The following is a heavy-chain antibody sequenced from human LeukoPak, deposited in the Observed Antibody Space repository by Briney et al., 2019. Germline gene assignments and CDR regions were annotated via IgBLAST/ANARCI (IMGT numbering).Heavy chain of an antibody. CDR1: GGSISSYY. CDR3: ARDASSYDFWSGSSFDP. J-gene: IGHJ5*02. V-gene: IGHV4-4*07. Sequence: SETLSLTCTVSGGSISSYYWSWIRQPAGKGLEWIGRIYTSGSTNYNPSLKSRVTMSVDTSKNQFSLKLSSVTAADTAVYYCARDASSYDFWSGSSFDPWGQGTLVTVSS. D-gene: IGHD3-3*01. CDR2: IYTSGST.